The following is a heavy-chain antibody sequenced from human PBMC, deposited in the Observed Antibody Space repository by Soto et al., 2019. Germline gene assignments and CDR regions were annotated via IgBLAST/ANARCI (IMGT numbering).Heavy chain of an antibody. Sequence: PGGSLRLSCAASGFTFSSYWMYWVRQAPGKGLVWVSRIKSDGTITNYADSVKGRFTISRDNAKNTLWLQMNSLRAEDTAVYYCARDVAAAGATLDYWGQGALVTVSS. CDR3: ARDVAAAGATLDY. CDR1: GFTFSSYW. D-gene: IGHD6-13*01. J-gene: IGHJ4*02. V-gene: IGHV3-74*01. CDR2: IKSDGTIT.